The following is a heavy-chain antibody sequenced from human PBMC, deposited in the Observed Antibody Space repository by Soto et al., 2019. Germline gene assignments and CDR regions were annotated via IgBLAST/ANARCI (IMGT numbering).Heavy chain of an antibody. V-gene: IGHV3-23*01. Sequence: GGSLRLSCAASGFTLRTNGVSWVRQAPGKGLECVSSIVYNGDTSYADSVKGRFTISRDISENTLYLEMNRLRAEDTAVYYCTGHGGNSYLGQGTLVTVSS. CDR2: IVYNGDT. CDR3: TGHGGNSY. D-gene: IGHD1-26*01. CDR1: GFTLRTNG. J-gene: IGHJ4*02.